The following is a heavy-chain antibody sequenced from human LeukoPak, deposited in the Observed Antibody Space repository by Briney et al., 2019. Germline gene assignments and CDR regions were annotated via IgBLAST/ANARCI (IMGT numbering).Heavy chain of an antibody. V-gene: IGHV4-59*01. Sequence: SETLSLTCTVSDDSISDYYRGWIRQPPGKGLEWIGYFHNSGTSTYNPSLKSRVTISADTSKNQFSLKLNSLTTADTAVYYCARARKDGYFDWSSPFDYWGQGTLVTVSS. CDR1: DDSISDYY. CDR2: FHNSGTS. D-gene: IGHD3-9*01. CDR3: ARARKDGYFDWSSPFDY. J-gene: IGHJ4*02.